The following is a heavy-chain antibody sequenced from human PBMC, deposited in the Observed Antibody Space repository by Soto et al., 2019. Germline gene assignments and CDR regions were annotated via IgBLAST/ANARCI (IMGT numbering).Heavy chain of an antibody. D-gene: IGHD6-19*01. V-gene: IGHV6-1*01. CDR2: TYYRSKWYN. CDR1: GDSVSSNSAA. CDR3: ARAGVKVYSSGWYFDY. J-gene: IGHJ4*02. Sequence: SQTLSLTCAISGDSVSSNSAAWNWIRQSPSRGLEWLGRTYYRSKWYNDYAVSVKSRITINPDTSKNQFSLQLNSVTPEDTAVYYCARAGVKVYSSGWYFDYWGQGTLVTVSS.